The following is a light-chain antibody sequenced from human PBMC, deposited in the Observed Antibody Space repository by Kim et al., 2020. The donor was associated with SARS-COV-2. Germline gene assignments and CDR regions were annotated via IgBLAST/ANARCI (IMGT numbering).Light chain of an antibody. CDR3: QQYNDYPRT. J-gene: IGKJ1*01. V-gene: IGKV1-16*02. CDR2: AAS. CDR1: QGTSKY. Sequence: ASVGDRVTITCGASQGTSKYLDWFQQKPGKAPKSLIYAASRLQNGVPSKFIGSGSVTDFTLTISSLQPEDFATYYCQQYNDYPRTFGQGTKVDIK.